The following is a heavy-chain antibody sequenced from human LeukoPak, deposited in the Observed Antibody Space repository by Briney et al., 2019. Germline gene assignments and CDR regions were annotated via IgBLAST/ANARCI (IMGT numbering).Heavy chain of an antibody. Sequence: GGSLRLSCAASGFTFSTYAMSWVRQAPGKGLEWLSTIGGGGRDTFYADSVKGRFTVSRDNSKNTLYLQMSSLRAEDTAVYYCAREAGSERYFDSWGQGTLVTVS. CDR1: GFTFSTYA. V-gene: IGHV3-23*01. CDR2: IGGGGRDT. J-gene: IGHJ4*02. CDR3: AREAGSERYFDS.